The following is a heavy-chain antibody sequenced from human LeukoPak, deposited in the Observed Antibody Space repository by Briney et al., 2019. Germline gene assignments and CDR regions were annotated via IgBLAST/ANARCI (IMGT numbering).Heavy chain of an antibody. CDR3: ARGGGSSWYGPEYNWFDP. V-gene: IGHV4-59*01. CDR2: IYYSGST. D-gene: IGHD6-13*01. Sequence: SETLSLTCTVSGGSISSYYWSWIRQPPGKGLEWIGYIYYSGSTNYNPSLKSRVTISVDTSKNQFSLKLSSVTAADTAVYYCARGGGSSWYGPEYNWFDPWGQGTLVTVSS. CDR1: GGSISSYY. J-gene: IGHJ5*02.